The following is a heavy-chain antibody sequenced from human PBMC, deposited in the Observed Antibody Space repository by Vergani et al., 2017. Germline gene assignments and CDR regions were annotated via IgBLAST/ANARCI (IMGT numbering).Heavy chain of an antibody. D-gene: IGHD3-22*01. Sequence: EVQLVESGGGLVQPGGSLRLSCAASGFTFSSYWMSWVRQAPGKGLEWVANIKQDESEKYYVDSVKGRFTISRDNAKHSLYLQMNSLRAEDTAIYYCAGPQGTSAYYYGGFDDWGQGMLVTVSS. CDR2: IKQDESEK. CDR3: AGPQGTSAYYYGGFDD. V-gene: IGHV3-7*03. CDR1: GFTFSSYW. J-gene: IGHJ4*02.